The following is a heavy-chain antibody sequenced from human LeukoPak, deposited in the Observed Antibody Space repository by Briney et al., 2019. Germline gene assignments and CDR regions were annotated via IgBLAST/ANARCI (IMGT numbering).Heavy chain of an antibody. J-gene: IGHJ6*02. Sequence: ASVKVSCKASGYTFTSYGISWVRQAPGQGLEWTGWISAYNGNTNYAQKLQGRVTMTTDTSTSTAYMELRSLRSDDTAVYYCARASRSDSPDYYYGMDVWGQGTTVTVSS. CDR3: ARASRSDSPDYYYGMDV. CDR1: GYTFTSYG. D-gene: IGHD3-22*01. V-gene: IGHV1-18*01. CDR2: ISAYNGNT.